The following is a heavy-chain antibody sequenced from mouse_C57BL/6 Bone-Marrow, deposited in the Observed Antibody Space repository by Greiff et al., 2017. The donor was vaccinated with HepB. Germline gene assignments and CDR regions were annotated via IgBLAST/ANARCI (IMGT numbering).Heavy chain of an antibody. Sequence: VKLQQSGPELVKPGASVKISCKASGYAFSSSWMNWVKQRPGKGLEWIGRIYPGDGDTNYNGKFKGKATLTADKSSSTAYMQLSSLTSEDSAVYFCARPFITTLVAHWYFEVWGTGTTVTVSS. CDR3: ARPFITTLVAHWYFEV. CDR2: IYPGDGDT. V-gene: IGHV1-82*01. J-gene: IGHJ1*03. D-gene: IGHD1-1*01. CDR1: GYAFSSSW.